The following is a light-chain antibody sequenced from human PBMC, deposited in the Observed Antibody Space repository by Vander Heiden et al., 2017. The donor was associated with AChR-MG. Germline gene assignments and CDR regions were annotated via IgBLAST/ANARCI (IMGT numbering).Light chain of an antibody. CDR3: QQYGSSRFT. J-gene: IGKJ3*01. CDR1: QSVSSSY. Sequence: EVVLTPSPGTLSLSPGERATLSCRASQSVSSSYFAWYQQKPGQAPRLLIYGASSRATGIPDRFSGSGSGTDFTLTISRLEPEDFAVYYCQQYGSSRFTFGPGTKVDI. CDR2: GAS. V-gene: IGKV3-20*01.